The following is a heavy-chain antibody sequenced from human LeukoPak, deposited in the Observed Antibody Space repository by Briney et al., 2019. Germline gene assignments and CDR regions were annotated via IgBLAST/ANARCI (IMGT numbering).Heavy chain of an antibody. CDR3: ARHGCSGGSCYLFDY. CDR1: GGSISSSSYY. CDR2: IYYSGST. D-gene: IGHD2-15*01. J-gene: IGHJ4*02. V-gene: IGHV4-39*01. Sequence: PSETLSLTCTVSGGSISSSSYYWGWIRQPPGKGLEWIGCIYYSGSTYYNPSLKSRVAISVDTSKNQFSLKLSSVTAADTAVYYCARHGCSGGSCYLFDYWGQGTLVTVSS.